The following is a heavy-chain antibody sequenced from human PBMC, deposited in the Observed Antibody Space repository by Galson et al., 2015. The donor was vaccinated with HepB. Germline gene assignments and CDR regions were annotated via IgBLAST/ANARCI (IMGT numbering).Heavy chain of an antibody. CDR3: AKETGNFYDNTGYNDY. CDR2: ISYDGNYE. J-gene: IGHJ4*02. D-gene: IGHD3-22*01. Sequence: SLRLSCAASGFNFKNYAMHWVRQAPGKGLEWVAVISYDGNYEYHTDSVKGRFTISRDNSKNTVYLQMNSLRSEDTAIYYCAKETGNFYDNTGYNDYWGQGTLVTVSS. V-gene: IGHV3-30*18. CDR1: GFNFKNYA.